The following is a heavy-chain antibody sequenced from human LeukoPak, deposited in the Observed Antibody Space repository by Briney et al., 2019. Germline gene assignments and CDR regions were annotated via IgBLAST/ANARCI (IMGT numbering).Heavy chain of an antibody. CDR1: AYTFTSYG. J-gene: IGHJ3*02. V-gene: IGHV1-18*04. CDR2: ISAYNGNT. D-gene: IGHD3-9*01. CDR3: ARDTDILTGYSSDAFDI. Sequence: GASVKVSCKASAYTFTSYGISWVRQAPGQGLEWMGWISAYNGNTNYAQELQGRVTMTTDTSTSTAYMELRSLRSDDTAVYYCARDTDILTGYSSDAFDIWGQGTMVTVSS.